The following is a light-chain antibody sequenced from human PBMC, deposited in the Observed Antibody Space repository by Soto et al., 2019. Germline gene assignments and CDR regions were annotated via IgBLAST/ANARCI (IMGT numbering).Light chain of an antibody. CDR1: QTFSSSY. V-gene: IGKV3-20*01. Sequence: EIVLTQTPGTLSLSPGDRATLSCRASQTFSSSYLAWYQQKPGQAPRLLIYDASSRATGTPDRFSGSGSGTDFTLSISRLEPEDFAVYYCQQYDTSPFPFGPGTKVDIK. CDR3: QQYDTSPFP. J-gene: IGKJ3*01. CDR2: DAS.